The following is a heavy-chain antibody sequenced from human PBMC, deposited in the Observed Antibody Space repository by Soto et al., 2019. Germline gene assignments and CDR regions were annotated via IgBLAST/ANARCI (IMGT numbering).Heavy chain of an antibody. V-gene: IGHV4-61*01. D-gene: IGHD6-19*01. J-gene: IGHJ4*02. CDR1: GASVSSGNHY. CDR3: ARGWDGNS. CDR2: IYRSVIT. Sequence: QVQMQESGPGLVKPSETLSLTCTVSGASVSSGNHYWSWIRQPPGKGLEWIGYIYRSVITNYNPSRNSRVTISAHTSRNQFSLNVRSVTAADTAVYYCARGWDGNSWGQVTLVTVSS.